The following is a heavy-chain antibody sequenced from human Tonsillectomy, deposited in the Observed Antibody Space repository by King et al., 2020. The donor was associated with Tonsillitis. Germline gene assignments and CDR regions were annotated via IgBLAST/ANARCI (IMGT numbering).Heavy chain of an antibody. CDR2: IYYSGST. V-gene: IGHV4-59*08. CDR1: GGSISSYY. Sequence: VQLQESGPGLVKPSETLSLTCTVSGGSISSYYWSWIRQPPGKGLEWIGYIYYSGSTNYNPSLKSRVTISVDTSKNQFSLKLSSVTAADTAVYYCARHVYGGNLGPETDAFDIWGQGTMVTVSS. D-gene: IGHD4-23*01. J-gene: IGHJ3*02. CDR3: ARHVYGGNLGPETDAFDI.